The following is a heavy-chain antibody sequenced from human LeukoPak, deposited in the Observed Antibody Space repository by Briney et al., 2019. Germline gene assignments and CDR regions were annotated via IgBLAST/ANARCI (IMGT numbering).Heavy chain of an antibody. D-gene: IGHD3-22*01. J-gene: IGHJ5*02. V-gene: IGHV3-53*01. CDR1: GFIVSDYY. CDR3: ARGPSSDYGA. Sequence: GGSLRLFCAVSGFIVSDYYMSWVRQAPGKGLEWVSVIYSSGSAYYADSVKGRFTISRDNSKNTLYLQMNSLRAEDTAIYYCARGPSSDYGAWGQGTLVTVPS. CDR2: IYSSGSA.